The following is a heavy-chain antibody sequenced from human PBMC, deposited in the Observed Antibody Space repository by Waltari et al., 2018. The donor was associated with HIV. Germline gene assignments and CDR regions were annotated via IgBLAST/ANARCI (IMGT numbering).Heavy chain of an antibody. CDR3: AREGLNSYDSSSWFFDL. V-gene: IGHV3-11*01. J-gene: IGHJ2*01. D-gene: IGHD3-22*01. Sequence: QIQLVESGGGLVKPGGSLRLSCAAAGFSVSGYYMHWTLQASGKGLESISYIMFSGTTIYYADSVKGRFTISRDSAKNSLFLQLNSPSLEDTAVYYCAREGLNSYDSSSWFFDLWGRGSLVSVSS. CDR1: GFSVSGYY. CDR2: IMFSGTTI.